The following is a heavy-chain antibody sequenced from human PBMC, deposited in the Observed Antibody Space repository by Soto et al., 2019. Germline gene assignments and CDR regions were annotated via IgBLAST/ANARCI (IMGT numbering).Heavy chain of an antibody. CDR2: INPNSGGP. Sequence: ASVKVSCKASGYTFTGYYIHWVRQAPGQRLEWMGYINPNSGGPNYAQKFQGRVTMTRNTSISTAYMELSRLRSDDTAVYFCARDYWSGDRYYYGMDVWGQGTTVTVSS. V-gene: IGHV1-2*02. CDR1: GYTFTGYY. J-gene: IGHJ6*02. D-gene: IGHD3-3*01. CDR3: ARDYWSGDRYYYGMDV.